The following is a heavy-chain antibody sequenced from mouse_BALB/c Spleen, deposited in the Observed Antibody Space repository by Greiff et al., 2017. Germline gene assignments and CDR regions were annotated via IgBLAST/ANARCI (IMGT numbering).Heavy chain of an antibody. D-gene: IGHD1-2*01. CDR1: GYAFTNYL. Sequence: VQLQESGAELVRPGTSVKVSCKASGYAFTNYLIEWVKQRPGQGLEWIGVINPGSGGTNYNEKFKGKATLTADKSSSTAYMQLSSLTSDDSAVYFCARHYYGYDYWGQGTTLTVSS. J-gene: IGHJ2*01. CDR3: ARHYYGYDY. CDR2: INPGSGGT. V-gene: IGHV1-54*01.